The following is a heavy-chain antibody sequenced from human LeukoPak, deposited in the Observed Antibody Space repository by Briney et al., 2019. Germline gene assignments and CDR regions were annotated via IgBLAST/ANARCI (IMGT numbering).Heavy chain of an antibody. CDR1: GFIFDNYG. J-gene: IGHJ6*03. CDR3: AKDVWVITHKYYMDV. CDR2: ISFDGSNK. Sequence: GGSLRLSCAASGFIFDNYGMHWVRQAPGKGLAWVAFISFDGSNKYYADSVKGRFTISRDNSMKTMYLQMNSLRAEDTAVYYCAKDVWVITHKYYMDVWGKGTTVTVSS. D-gene: IGHD3-22*01. V-gene: IGHV3-30*18.